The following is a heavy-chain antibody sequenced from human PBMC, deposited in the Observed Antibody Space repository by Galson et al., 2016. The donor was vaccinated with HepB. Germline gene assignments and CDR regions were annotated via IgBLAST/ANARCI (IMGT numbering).Heavy chain of an antibody. CDR1: GDSVSSTSVT. V-gene: IGHV6-1*01. J-gene: IGHJ3*02. CDR2: TFYRSKWYN. Sequence: CAISGDSVSSTSVTWNWIRQSPSRGLEWLGRTFYRSKWYNDYAVSVKSRITVNPDTSKNQFSLQLTSVTPDDTAVYYCARDLYYSSGWTRNGFDIWGQGTLVTVSS. D-gene: IGHD3-22*01. CDR3: ARDLYYSSGWTRNGFDI.